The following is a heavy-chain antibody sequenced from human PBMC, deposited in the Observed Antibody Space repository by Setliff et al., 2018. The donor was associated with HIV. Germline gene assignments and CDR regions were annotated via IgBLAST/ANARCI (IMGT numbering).Heavy chain of an antibody. CDR3: ARVTSSSWHPYYYYYYMDV. D-gene: IGHD6-13*01. J-gene: IGHJ6*03. V-gene: IGHV4-59*08. CDR1: GGSISSYY. CDR2: IYYSGST. Sequence: PSETLSLTCTVSGGSISSYYWSWIRQPPGKGLEWIGYIYYSGSTNYNPSLKSRVTISVDTSKNQFSLKLSSVTAADTAVYYCARVTSSSWHPYYYYYYMDVWGKGTTVTVSS.